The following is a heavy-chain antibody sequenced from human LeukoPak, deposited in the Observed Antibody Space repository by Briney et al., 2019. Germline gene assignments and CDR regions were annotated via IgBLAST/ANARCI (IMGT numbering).Heavy chain of an antibody. J-gene: IGHJ3*02. CDR3: ARDHLYTFNI. D-gene: IGHD2-2*02. V-gene: IGHV3-48*02. CDR2: ISDSSSTI. CDR1: GFTFRTNS. Sequence: GGSLRLSCAASGFTFRTNSMNWVRQAPGKGLEWVSYISDSSSTIYYADSVKGRFTISRDNAKNSLYLQMNSLRDEDTAVYYCARDHLYTFNIWGQGAMVTVSS.